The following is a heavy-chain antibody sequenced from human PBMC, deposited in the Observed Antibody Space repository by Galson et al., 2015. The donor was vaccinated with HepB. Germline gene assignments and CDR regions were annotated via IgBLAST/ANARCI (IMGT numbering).Heavy chain of an antibody. D-gene: IGHD3-10*01. J-gene: IGHJ4*02. CDR1: GYTFTTYS. CDR3: ARDALTGSGRPVDY. CDR2: INAGHGNT. Sequence: SVKVSCKASGYTFTTYSMHWVRQAPGQRPEWMGWINAGHGNTKYSQTFQDRLTITRDTSASTAYMELSSLTSEDTAVYYCARDALTGSGRPVDYWGQGTLVTVSS. V-gene: IGHV1-3*01.